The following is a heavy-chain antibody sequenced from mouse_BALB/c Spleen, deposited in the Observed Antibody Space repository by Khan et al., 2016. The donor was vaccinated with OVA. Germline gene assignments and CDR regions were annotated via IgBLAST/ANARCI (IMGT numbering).Heavy chain of an antibody. CDR2: INTYTGEP. J-gene: IGHJ4*01. CDR1: GYTFTNYG. V-gene: IGHV9-3-1*01. CDR3: ARPPYFSYVMVY. Sequence: SGPELKKPGDTVKISCKASGYTFTNYGMNWVKQAPGKGLKWMGWINTYTGEPTYADDFKGRFAFSLETSASTAYLRINNLKNEDTATYFCARPPYFSYVMVYWGQGTSVTVSS. D-gene: IGHD2-10*01.